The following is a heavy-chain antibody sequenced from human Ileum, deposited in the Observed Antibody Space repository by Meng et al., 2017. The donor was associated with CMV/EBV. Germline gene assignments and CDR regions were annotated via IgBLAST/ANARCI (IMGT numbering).Heavy chain of an antibody. CDR3: ARDLSRRSNYYYYYGMDV. V-gene: IGHV4-30-4*08. Sequence: SETLSLTCTVSDGSLSSGDYYWSWIRQPPGKGLEWIGYIYYSGSTYYNPSLKSRVTISVDTSKNQFSLKLSSVTAADTAVYYCARDLSRRSNYYYYYGMDVWGQGTTVTVSS. J-gene: IGHJ6*02. D-gene: IGHD4-11*01. CDR2: IYYSGST. CDR1: DGSLSSGDYY.